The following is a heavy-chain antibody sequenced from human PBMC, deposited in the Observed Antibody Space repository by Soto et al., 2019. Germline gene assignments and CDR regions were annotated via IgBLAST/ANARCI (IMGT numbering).Heavy chain of an antibody. CDR2: ISYDGSNK. J-gene: IGHJ6*02. V-gene: IGHV3-30*18. Sequence: GGSLRLSCAASGFTFSSYGMHWVRQAPGKGLEWVAVISYDGSNKYYADSVKGRFTISRDNSKNTLYLQMNSLRAEDTAVYYCAKDSSGWYNYYYYGMDVWGQGTTVTVSS. D-gene: IGHD6-19*01. CDR3: AKDSSGWYNYYYYGMDV. CDR1: GFTFSSYG.